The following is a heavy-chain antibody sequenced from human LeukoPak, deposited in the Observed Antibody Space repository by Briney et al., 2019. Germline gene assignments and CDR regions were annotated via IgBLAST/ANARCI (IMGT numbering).Heavy chain of an antibody. V-gene: IGHV4-39*01. CDR3: ASRARRYYFDY. CDR2: IFYSGST. Sequence: SETLSLTCTVSGGSISSSSHFWGWIRQPPGTGLEWIGGIFYSGSTYYNPSLKSRVTISVDTSKDQFSLKLTSVTATDTAVYYCASRARRYYFDYWGQGTLVTVSS. J-gene: IGHJ4*02. CDR1: GGSISSSSHF.